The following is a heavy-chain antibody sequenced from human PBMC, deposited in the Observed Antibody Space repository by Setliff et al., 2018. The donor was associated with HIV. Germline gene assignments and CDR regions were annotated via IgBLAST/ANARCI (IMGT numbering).Heavy chain of an antibody. CDR3: ARHDITLVRGLV. D-gene: IGHD3-10*01. V-gene: IGHV4-39*01. CDR1: GGSINVNNYY. CDR2: IHHSGNT. J-gene: IGHJ6*02. Sequence: PSETLSLTCTVSGGSINVNNYYWGWVRQSPGKGLEWVGAIHHSGNTYYNPSLKSRVTISVDTSKNLFSLKVNSVTAADTAVYYCARHDITLVRGLVWGQGTTVTVSS.